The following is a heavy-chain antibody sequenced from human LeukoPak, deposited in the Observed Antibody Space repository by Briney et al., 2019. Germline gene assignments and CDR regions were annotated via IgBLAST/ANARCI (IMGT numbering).Heavy chain of an antibody. Sequence: GGSLRLSCAASGFTFSDYYMSWIRQAPGKGLEWVSYISSSGSTIYYADSVKGRFTISRDNAKNSLYLQMTSLRAEDTAVYYCARDFDGSGSYFYPDYWGQGTLVTVSS. CDR3: ARDFDGSGSYFYPDY. V-gene: IGHV3-11*01. CDR2: ISSSGSTI. J-gene: IGHJ4*02. D-gene: IGHD3-10*01. CDR1: GFTFSDYY.